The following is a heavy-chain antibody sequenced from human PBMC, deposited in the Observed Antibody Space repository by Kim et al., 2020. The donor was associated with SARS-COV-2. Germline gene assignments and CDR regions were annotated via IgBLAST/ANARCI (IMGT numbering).Heavy chain of an antibody. CDR1: GGSISSGGYY. CDR2: IYYSGST. V-gene: IGHV4-31*03. J-gene: IGHJ4*02. D-gene: IGHD3-16*02. CDR3: ARGNYYDYVWGSYRPTEFDY. Sequence: SETLSLTCTVSGGSISSGGYYWSWIRQHPGKGLEWIGYIYYSGSTYYNPSLKSRVTISVDTSKNQFSLKLSSVTAADTAVYYCARGNYYDYVWGSYRPTEFDYWGQGTLVTVSS.